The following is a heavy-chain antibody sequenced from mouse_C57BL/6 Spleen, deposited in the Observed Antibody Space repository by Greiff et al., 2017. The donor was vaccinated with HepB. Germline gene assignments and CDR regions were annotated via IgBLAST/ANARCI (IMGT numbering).Heavy chain of an antibody. CDR1: GYTFTSYW. CDR3: ARNYYGTQFAY. V-gene: IGHV1-50*01. CDR2: IDPSDSYT. Sequence: VQLQQPGAELVKPGASVKLSCKASGYTFTSYWMQWVKQRPGQGLEWIGEIDPSDSYTNYNQKFKGKATLTVDTSSSTAYMQLSSLTSEDSAVYYCARNYYGTQFAYWGQGTLVTVSA. J-gene: IGHJ3*01. D-gene: IGHD1-1*01.